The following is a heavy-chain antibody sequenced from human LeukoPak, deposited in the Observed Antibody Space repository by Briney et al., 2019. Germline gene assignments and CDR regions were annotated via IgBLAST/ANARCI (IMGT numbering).Heavy chain of an antibody. Sequence: GGSLRLSCAASGFTFSSYAMSWVRQAPGKGLEWVSAISGSGGSTYYADSVKGRFTISRDNSKNTLYLQMNSLRAEDTAVYYCRGELFSLSYYYGMDVWGQGTTVTVSS. V-gene: IGHV3-23*01. CDR3: RGELFSLSYYYGMDV. CDR2: ISGSGGST. D-gene: IGHD3-10*01. CDR1: GFTFSSYA. J-gene: IGHJ6*02.